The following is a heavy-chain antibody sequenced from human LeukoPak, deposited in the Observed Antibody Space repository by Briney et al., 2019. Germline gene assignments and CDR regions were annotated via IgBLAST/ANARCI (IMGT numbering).Heavy chain of an antibody. CDR3: ARSVGNYGDYLDY. J-gene: IGHJ4*02. D-gene: IGHD4-17*01. Sequence: GRSLRLSCAASGFTFSSYGMHWVRQAPGKGLEWVAVIWYDGSNKYYADSVKGRFTISRDNSKNTLYLQMNSLRAEVTAVYYCARSVGNYGDYLDYWGQGTLVTVSS. CDR2: IWYDGSNK. CDR1: GFTFSSYG. V-gene: IGHV3-33*01.